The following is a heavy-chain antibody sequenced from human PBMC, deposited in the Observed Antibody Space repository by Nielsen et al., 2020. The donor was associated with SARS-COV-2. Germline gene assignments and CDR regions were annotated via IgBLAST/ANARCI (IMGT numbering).Heavy chain of an antibody. J-gene: IGHJ5*01. CDR1: GFRFSDSF. CDR3: ARKIYYYESTEFGWFDS. D-gene: IGHD3-22*01. Sequence: GSLKISCAASGFRFSDSFMSWVRQAPGKGLEWVASIKQDGDEKVYLDSVKGRFTISRDNAEKSLYLQMNSLRAEDTAVYYCARKIYYYESTEFGWFDSWGQGTLVAVSS. CDR2: IKQDGDEK. V-gene: IGHV3-7*01.